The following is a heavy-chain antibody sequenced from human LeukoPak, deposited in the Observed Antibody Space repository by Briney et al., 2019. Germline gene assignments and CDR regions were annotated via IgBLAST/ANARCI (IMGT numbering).Heavy chain of an antibody. CDR1: GFTFSSYG. CDR2: IRYDGSNK. Sequence: GGSLRLSCAASGFTFSSYGMHWVRQAPGKGLEWVAVIRYDGSNKYYADSVKGRFNISRDNSKNTLYLQMNSLRAEDTAVYYCARAGCSGGSCYSGGMDVWGQGTTVTVSS. J-gene: IGHJ6*02. V-gene: IGHV3-33*01. CDR3: ARAGCSGGSCYSGGMDV. D-gene: IGHD2-15*01.